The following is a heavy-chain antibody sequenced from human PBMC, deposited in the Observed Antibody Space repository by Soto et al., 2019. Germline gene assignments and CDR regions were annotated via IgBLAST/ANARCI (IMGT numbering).Heavy chain of an antibody. J-gene: IGHJ5*02. D-gene: IGHD2-8*01. V-gene: IGHV4-59*01. CDR3: ARENLGYCTNGVCYGNNWFDP. CDR1: GGSISGYY. CDR2: IYYSRST. Sequence: SLPLSLTCTVSGGSISGYYWSWIRQPPGKGLEWIGHIYYSRSTNYNPSLKGRVTISKDTSKNQLVLTMTNMDAVDTATYYCARENLGYCTNGVCYGNNWFDPWGQGTLVTVSS.